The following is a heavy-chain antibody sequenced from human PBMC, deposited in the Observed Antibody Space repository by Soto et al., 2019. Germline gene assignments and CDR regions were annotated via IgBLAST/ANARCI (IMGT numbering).Heavy chain of an antibody. CDR2: ISSSSSYI. D-gene: IGHD3-3*01. J-gene: IGHJ6*02. Sequence: PGGSLRLSCAASGFTFSSYSMNWVRQAPGKGLEWVSSISSSSSYIYYADSVKGRFTISRDNAKNSLYLQMNSLRAEDTAVYYCARDVSPSITTYYYYGMDVWGQGTRVTFSS. CDR1: GFTFSSYS. V-gene: IGHV3-21*01. CDR3: ARDVSPSITTYYYYGMDV.